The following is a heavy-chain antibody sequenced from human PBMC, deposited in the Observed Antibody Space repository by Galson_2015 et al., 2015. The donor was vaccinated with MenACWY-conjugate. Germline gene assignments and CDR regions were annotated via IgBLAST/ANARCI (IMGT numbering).Heavy chain of an antibody. V-gene: IGHV3-7*03. CDR1: GFTLSSYW. CDR2: IKQDGNDK. CDR3: ARGPRGQLPGVDFDY. D-gene: IGHD1-26*01. J-gene: IGHJ4*02. Sequence: SLRLSCAVSGFTLSSYWMSWARQAPGKGLEWVASIKQDGNDKEYLDSVKGRFTISRDNARNSLYLQMNSLRAEDTAIYYCARGPRGQLPGVDFDYWGQGTLVTVSS.